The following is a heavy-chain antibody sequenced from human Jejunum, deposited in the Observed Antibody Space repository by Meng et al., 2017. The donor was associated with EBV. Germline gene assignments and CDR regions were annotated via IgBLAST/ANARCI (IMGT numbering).Heavy chain of an antibody. CDR2: SYYSGNP. D-gene: IGHD3-22*01. V-gene: IGHV4-61*01. J-gene: IGHJ4*02. CDR1: AGSVRAASST. CDR3: ARVWDYYDRGGYFDS. Sequence: VAPPEVGPGRVGPWEARPLRCTVSAGSVRAASSTWSLNRQSTGKGLEWSGYSYYSGNPSYTPSLNPPASRRIDTSKNKFSLKFSSVIAAHTAVYNGARVWDYYDRGGYFDSWGQGTLVTVSS.